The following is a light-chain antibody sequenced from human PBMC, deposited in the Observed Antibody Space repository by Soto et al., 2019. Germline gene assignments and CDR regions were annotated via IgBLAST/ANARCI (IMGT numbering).Light chain of an antibody. V-gene: IGKV1-5*03. CDR3: YQYNSYGT. Sequence: DIQTTQSPSTLSASEGDRVTLTCRASEGISSWLAGYQQKPGKVPKLLIYKESSIESGAPSRFSGCGSGTEFTLTISSLQHDDFAGYYCYQYNSYGTFGQGTK. CDR1: EGISSW. J-gene: IGKJ1*01. CDR2: KES.